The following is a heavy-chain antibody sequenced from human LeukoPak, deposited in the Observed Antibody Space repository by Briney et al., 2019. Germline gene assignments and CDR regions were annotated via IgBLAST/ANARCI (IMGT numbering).Heavy chain of an antibody. CDR2: INPNSDST. D-gene: IGHD1-26*01. V-gene: IGHV1-2*02. CDR3: ARDPVVGGTLHYFDY. CDR1: GYTFTGYY. J-gene: IGHJ4*02. Sequence: ASVKVSCKASGYTFTGYYMHWVRQAPGQGLEWMGWINPNSDSTNYAQKFQGRVTMTRDTSISTAYMELSRLRSDDTAVYYCARDPVVGGTLHYFDYWGQGTLVTVSS.